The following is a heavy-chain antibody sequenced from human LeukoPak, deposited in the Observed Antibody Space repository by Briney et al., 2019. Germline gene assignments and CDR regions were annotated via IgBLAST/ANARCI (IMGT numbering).Heavy chain of an antibody. D-gene: IGHD5-12*01. V-gene: IGHV1-2*02. CDR1: GYTFTGYY. Sequence: ASVKVSCKASGYTFTGYYIHWVRQAPGQGLEWMGWINPNSGGTNYAQKFQGRVTMTRDTSISTAYMELSRLRSDDTAVYYCARGDYDSGYDYSGYGDYWGQGTLVTVSS. CDR2: INPNSGGT. CDR3: ARGDYDSGYDYSGYGDY. J-gene: IGHJ4*02.